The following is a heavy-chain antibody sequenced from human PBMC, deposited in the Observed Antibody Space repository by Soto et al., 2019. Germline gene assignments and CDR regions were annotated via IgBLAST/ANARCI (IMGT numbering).Heavy chain of an antibody. J-gene: IGHJ6*02. CDR3: ARDSVALYYYYGMDG. CDR1: GFSLSTSGMC. CDR2: IDWDDDK. V-gene: IGHV2-70*11. D-gene: IGHD2-21*01. Sequence: SGPTLVNPTQTLTLTCTFSGFSLSTSGMCVSWIRQPPGKALEWLARIDWDDDKYYSTSLKTRLTISKDTSKNQVVLTMTNMDPVDTATYYCARDSVALYYYYGMDGWGQGTTVTVSS.